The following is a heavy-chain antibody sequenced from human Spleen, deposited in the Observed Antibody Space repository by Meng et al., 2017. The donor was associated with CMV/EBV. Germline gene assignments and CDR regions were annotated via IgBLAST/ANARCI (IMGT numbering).Heavy chain of an antibody. V-gene: IGHV4-59*12. CDR3: ARASPEIGFDY. CDR2: IYYSGST. Sequence: SETLSLTCTVSGGSISSYYWSWIRQPPGKGLEWIGYIYYSGSTNYNPSLKSRVTISVDTSKNQFSLKLSSVTAADTAVYYCARASPEIGFDYWGQGTLVTVSS. J-gene: IGHJ4*02. CDR1: GGSISSYY.